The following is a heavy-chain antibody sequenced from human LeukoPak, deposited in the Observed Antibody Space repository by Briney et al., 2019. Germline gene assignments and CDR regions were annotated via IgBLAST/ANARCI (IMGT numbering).Heavy chain of an antibody. CDR2: IYYSGST. D-gene: IGHD6-19*01. J-gene: IGHJ4*02. CDR3: ARGGIAVAGLDY. Sequence: SETLSLTCTASGGSISSYYWSWIRQPPGKGLEWIGYIYYSGSTNYNPSLKSRVKISVDTSKNQLDLKLSSVTAADTAVYDCARGGIAVAGLDYWGQGTLVTVSS. V-gene: IGHV4-59*01. CDR1: GGSISSYY.